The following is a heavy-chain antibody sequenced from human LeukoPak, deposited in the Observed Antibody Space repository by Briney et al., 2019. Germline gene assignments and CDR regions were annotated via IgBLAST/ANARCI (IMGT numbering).Heavy chain of an antibody. D-gene: IGHD2-15*01. CDR3: ASQVPGYCSGGSCYSFASYFDY. Sequence: PSETLSLTCTVSGGSISSGGYYWSWIRQHPGKGLEWIGYIYYSGSTYYNPSLKSRVTISVDTSKNQFSLKLSSVTAADTAVYYFASQVPGYCSGGSCYSFASYFDYWGQGTLVTVSS. CDR1: GGSISSGGYY. V-gene: IGHV4-31*03. J-gene: IGHJ4*02. CDR2: IYYSGST.